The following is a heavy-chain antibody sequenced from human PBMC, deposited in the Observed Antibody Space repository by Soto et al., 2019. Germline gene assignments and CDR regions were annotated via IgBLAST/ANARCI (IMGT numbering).Heavy chain of an antibody. V-gene: IGHV1-18*04. D-gene: IGHD3-22*01. CDR3: ARDSSGTTRDFQH. Sequence: QVQLVQSGAEVKKPGASVKVSCKASGYTFTSYGISWVRQAPGQGLEWMGWISAYNGNTNYAQKLQGRVTVTTVTSTSTAYMELRSLGSEDTAVYYGARDSSGTTRDFQHWGQGTLVTVAS. J-gene: IGHJ1*01. CDR2: ISAYNGNT. CDR1: GYTFTSYG.